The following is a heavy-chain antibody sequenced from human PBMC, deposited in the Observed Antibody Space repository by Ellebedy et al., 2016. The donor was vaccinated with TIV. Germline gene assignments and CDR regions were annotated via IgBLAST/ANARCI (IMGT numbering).Heavy chain of an antibody. J-gene: IGHJ4*02. V-gene: IGHV3-30*03. CDR1: GFTFSSYG. D-gene: IGHD3-10*01. CDR2: ISYDGSNK. Sequence: GESLKISXAASGFTFSSYGMHWVRQAPGKGLEWVAVISYDGSNKYYADSVKGRFTISRDNSKNTLYLQMNSLRAEDTAVYYCARPLDYYGSGRIPILWGQGTLVTVSS. CDR3: ARPLDYYGSGRIPIL.